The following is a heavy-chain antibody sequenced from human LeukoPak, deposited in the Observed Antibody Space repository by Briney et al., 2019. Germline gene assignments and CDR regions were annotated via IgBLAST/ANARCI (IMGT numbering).Heavy chain of an antibody. J-gene: IGHJ6*02. Sequence: PSETLSLTCTVSGGPNSGNYWSWIRQPPGKGLEWIGYIYYGGSTNYNPSLKSRVTMSVDTSKNQFSLKLSSVTAADTAVYYCARENYYGMDVWGQGTTVIVSS. CDR3: ARENYYGMDV. CDR2: IYYGGST. CDR1: GGPNSGNY. V-gene: IGHV4-59*01.